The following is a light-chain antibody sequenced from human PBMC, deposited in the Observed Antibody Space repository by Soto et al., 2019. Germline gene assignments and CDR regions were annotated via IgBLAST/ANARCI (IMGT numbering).Light chain of an antibody. Sequence: DIQMTQSPSTLSASVGDRVTITCRASQRINSWLAWYQQKPGEAPHLLIYKTSTLESGVPSRVSGSGSGTEFTLTIISLQPDDFATYYCQQYNNFPCTFGQGTKLEIK. J-gene: IGKJ2*02. CDR2: KTS. CDR3: QQYNNFPCT. V-gene: IGKV1-5*03. CDR1: QRINSW.